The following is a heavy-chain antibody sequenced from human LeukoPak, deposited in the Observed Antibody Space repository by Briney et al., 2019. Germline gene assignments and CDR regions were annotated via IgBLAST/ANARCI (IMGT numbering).Heavy chain of an antibody. J-gene: IGHJ3*02. D-gene: IGHD5-18*01. CDR2: INSDGSST. V-gene: IGHV3-74*01. CDR3: AKDKGVDTAPSDAFDI. CDR1: GFTFSSYW. Sequence: GGSLRLSCAASGFTFSSYWMHWVRQAPGKGLVWVSRINSDGSSTSYADSVKGRFTISRDNAKNTLYLQMNSLRAEDTALYYCAKDKGVDTAPSDAFDIWGQGTMVTVSS.